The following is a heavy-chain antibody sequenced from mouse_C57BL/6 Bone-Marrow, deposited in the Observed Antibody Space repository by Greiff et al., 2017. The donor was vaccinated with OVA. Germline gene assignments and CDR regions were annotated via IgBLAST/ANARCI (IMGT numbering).Heavy chain of an antibody. CDR1: GYTFTDYE. Sequence: QVQLQQSGAELVRPGASVTLSCKASGYTFTDYEQHWVKQTPVHGLEWIGAIDPETGGTAYNQKFKGKAILTADKSSSPAYMELRSLTSEDSAVYYCTIYYGNYVAWFAYWGQGTLVTVSA. CDR3: TIYYGNYVAWFAY. D-gene: IGHD2-1*01. CDR2: IDPETGGT. J-gene: IGHJ3*01. V-gene: IGHV1-15*01.